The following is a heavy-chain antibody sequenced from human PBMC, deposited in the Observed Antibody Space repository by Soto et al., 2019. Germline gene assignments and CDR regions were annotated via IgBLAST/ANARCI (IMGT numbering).Heavy chain of an antibody. J-gene: IGHJ4*02. D-gene: IGHD3-3*01. CDR3: ARAQTIFGIITVFDY. CDR2: IYYSGST. CDR1: GGSINSGGYY. Sequence: SETLSLTCTVSGGSINSGGYYWSWIRQHPGKGLEWIGYIYYSGSTYYNPSLKSRVTISVDTSKNQFSLKPTSVTAADTAVYFCARAQTIFGIITVFDYWGQGTLVTVS. V-gene: IGHV4-31*03.